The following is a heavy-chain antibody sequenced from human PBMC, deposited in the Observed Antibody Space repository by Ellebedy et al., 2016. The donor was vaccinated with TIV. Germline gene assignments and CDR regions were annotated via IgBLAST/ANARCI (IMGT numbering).Heavy chain of an antibody. Sequence: PGGSLRLSCAASGFTFSDHHLDWVRQAPGKGLEWVGRSRNKAKGYTTAYAASVKGRFTISRDSSKNTLYLQMNSLRVEDTAVYFCAKDSGRSGWISDYWGQGTLVTVSS. CDR1: GFTFSDHH. J-gene: IGHJ4*02. CDR3: AKDSGRSGWISDY. CDR2: SRNKAKGYTT. D-gene: IGHD3-10*01. V-gene: IGHV3-72*01.